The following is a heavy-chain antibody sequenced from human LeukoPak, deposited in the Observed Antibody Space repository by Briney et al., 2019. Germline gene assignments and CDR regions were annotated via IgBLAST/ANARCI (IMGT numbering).Heavy chain of an antibody. CDR1: GFTFDDYA. V-gene: IGHV3-9*01. J-gene: IGHJ3*02. CDR2: ISWNSGSI. D-gene: IGHD3-9*01. Sequence: GGSLRLSCAASGFTFDDYAMHWVRQAPGKGLEWVSGISWNSGSIGYADSVKGRFTISRDNSKNTLYLQMNSLRAEDTAVYYCARVDYDILTGDIWGQGTMVTVSS. CDR3: ARVDYDILTGDI.